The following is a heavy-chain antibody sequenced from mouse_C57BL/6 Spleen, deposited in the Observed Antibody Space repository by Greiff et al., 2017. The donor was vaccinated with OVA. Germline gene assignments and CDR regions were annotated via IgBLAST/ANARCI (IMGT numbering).Heavy chain of an antibody. CDR3: ARPHRNYDYAMDY. V-gene: IGHV5-6*01. Sequence: EVKLVESGGDLVKPGGSLKLSCAASGFTFSSYGMSWVRQTPDKRLEWVATISSGGSYTYYPDSVKGRFTISRDNAKNTLYLQMSSLKSEDTAMYDCARPHRNYDYAMDYWGKGTSVTVSS. CDR2: ISSGGSYT. J-gene: IGHJ4*01. D-gene: IGHD2-1*01. CDR1: GFTFSSYG.